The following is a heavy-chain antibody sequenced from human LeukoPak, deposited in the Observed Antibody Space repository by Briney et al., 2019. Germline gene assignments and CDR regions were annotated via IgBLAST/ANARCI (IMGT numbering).Heavy chain of an antibody. D-gene: IGHD3-22*01. Sequence: GASVKVSCKASGYTFTSYAMHWVRQAPGQRLEWMGWINAGNGNTKYSQKFQGRVTITRDTSASTAYMELSSLRSEDTAVYYCASSPAQNYDSSSYMITGAFDIWGQGTMVTVSS. V-gene: IGHV1-3*01. CDR2: INAGNGNT. CDR1: GYTFTSYA. J-gene: IGHJ3*02. CDR3: ASSPAQNYDSSSYMITGAFDI.